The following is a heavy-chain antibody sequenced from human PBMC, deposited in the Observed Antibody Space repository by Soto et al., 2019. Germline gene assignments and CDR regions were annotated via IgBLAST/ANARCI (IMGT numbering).Heavy chain of an antibody. Sequence: PSETLSLTCTVSGGSISSYYWSWIRQPPGKGLEWIGYIYYSGSTNYNPSLKSRVTISVDTSKNQFSLKLSSVTAADTAVYYCARETGSGWYGASDIWGQGPMVTVSS. CDR1: GGSISSYY. CDR3: ARETGSGWYGASDI. J-gene: IGHJ3*02. V-gene: IGHV4-59*01. CDR2: IYYSGST. D-gene: IGHD6-19*01.